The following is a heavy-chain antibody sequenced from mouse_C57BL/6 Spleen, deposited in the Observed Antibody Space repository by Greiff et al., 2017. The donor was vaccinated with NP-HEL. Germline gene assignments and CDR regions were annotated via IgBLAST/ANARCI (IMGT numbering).Heavy chain of an antibody. D-gene: IGHD2-1*01. CDR3: ARGYYGNHYFDD. Sequence: QVQLQQSGAELVRPGTSVKMSCKASGYTFTNYWIGWAKQRPGHGLEWIGDIYPGGGYTNYNEKFKGKATLTADKSSSTAYMQVSSLTSEDSAIYYCARGYYGNHYFDDWGQGTTLTVSS. CDR1: GYTFTNYW. V-gene: IGHV1-63*01. J-gene: IGHJ2*01. CDR2: IYPGGGYT.